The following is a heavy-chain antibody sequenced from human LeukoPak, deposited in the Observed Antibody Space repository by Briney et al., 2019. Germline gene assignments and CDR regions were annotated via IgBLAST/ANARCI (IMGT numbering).Heavy chain of an antibody. V-gene: IGHV4-30-4*01. Sequence: SETLSLTCTVSGGSISSGDYYWSWIRQPPGKGLEWIRYIYYSGSTYYNPSLKSRVTISVDTSKNQFSLKLSSVTAADTAVYYCARDTVTTFGHYYGMDVWGQGATVTVSS. J-gene: IGHJ6*02. D-gene: IGHD4-17*01. CDR3: ARDTVTTFGHYYGMDV. CDR1: GGSISSGDYY. CDR2: IYYSGST.